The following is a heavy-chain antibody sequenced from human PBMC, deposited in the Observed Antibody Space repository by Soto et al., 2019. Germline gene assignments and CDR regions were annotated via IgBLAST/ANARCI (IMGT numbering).Heavy chain of an antibody. CDR3: ARDDYGFDY. V-gene: IGHV1-18*01. Sequence: QVQLVQSGGEVKKPGASVKVSCKASGYTFASYAINWVRQAPGQGLEWMGWISAYDGNTNSAQKFQGRLTMTTDTPTTTAPMDLRSLGTGDTAMYYCARDDYGFDYRGQGTLLTVSS. CDR2: ISAYDGNT. J-gene: IGHJ4*02. CDR1: GYTFASYA. D-gene: IGHD4-17*01.